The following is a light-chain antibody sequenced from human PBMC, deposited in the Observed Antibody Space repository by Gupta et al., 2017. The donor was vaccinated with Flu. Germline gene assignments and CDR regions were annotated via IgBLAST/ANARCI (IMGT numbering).Light chain of an antibody. CDR2: DAS. V-gene: IGKV3-11*01. Sequence: EIVLTPPPATLSLSPGERATLSCRASQSVSSYLAWYQQKPGQAPRLLIYDASNRATGIPARVSGSGSGTDFTLTISSLEPEDFAVYYCQQRSNWWTFGQGTKVEIK. J-gene: IGKJ1*01. CDR3: QQRSNWWT. CDR1: QSVSSY.